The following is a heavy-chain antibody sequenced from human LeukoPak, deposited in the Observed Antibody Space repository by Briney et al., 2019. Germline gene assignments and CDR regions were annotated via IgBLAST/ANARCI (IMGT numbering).Heavy chain of an antibody. CDR1: GFTFSSYG. V-gene: IGHV3-33*01. CDR3: ARAPHYGDYGVFFDY. CDR2: IWYDGSNK. J-gene: IGHJ4*02. D-gene: IGHD4-17*01. Sequence: GGSLRLSCAASGFTFSSYGMHWVRQAPGKGLEWVAVIWYDGSNKYYADSVKGRFTISRDNSKNTLYLQMYSLRAEDTAVYYCARAPHYGDYGVFFDYWGQGTLVTVSS.